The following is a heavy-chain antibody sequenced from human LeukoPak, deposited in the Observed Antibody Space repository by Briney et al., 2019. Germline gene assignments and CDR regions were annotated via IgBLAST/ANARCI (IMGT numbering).Heavy chain of an antibody. CDR2: VHPGDSEN. D-gene: IGHD2-2*01. CDR1: GYSFTRYW. V-gene: IGHV5-51*01. J-gene: IGHJ4*02. CDR3: ARRQGCSSTSCPPDS. Sequence: GESLKISCEASGYSFTRYWIGWVRQMPGKGLEWMGIVHPGDSENRYSPSFQGQVTMSADKSINTAYLQWSSLKASDTAMYYCARRQGCSSTSCPPDSWGQGTLITVSS.